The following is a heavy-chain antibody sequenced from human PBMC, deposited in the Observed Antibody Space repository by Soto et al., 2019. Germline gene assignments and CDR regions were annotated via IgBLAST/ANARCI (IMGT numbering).Heavy chain of an antibody. J-gene: IGHJ6*02. V-gene: IGHV4-59*01. CDR1: GGSISSYY. Sequence: PSESLSLTCTVSGGSISSYYWSWIRQPPGKGLEWIGYIYYSGSTNYNPSLKSRVTISVDTSKNQFSLKLSSVTAADTAVYYCARRYYVWGSYRNYGMDVWGQGTKVTVSS. CDR2: IYYSGST. D-gene: IGHD3-16*02. CDR3: ARRYYVWGSYRNYGMDV.